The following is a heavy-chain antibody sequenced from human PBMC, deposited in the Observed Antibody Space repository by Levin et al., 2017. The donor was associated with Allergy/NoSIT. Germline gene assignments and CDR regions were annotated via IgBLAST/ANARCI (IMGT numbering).Heavy chain of an antibody. CDR3: ARMAVTLAFDH. V-gene: IGHV1-2*02. Sequence: ASVKVSCKASGYIFTGHYIQWVRQAPGQGLEWMGWINPNNGDTNYAQRFQGRVTMTRDTSISTAYMELTWLTSDDTAVYYCARMAVTLAFDHWGQGALVTVSS. CDR1: GYIFTGHY. J-gene: IGHJ4*02. D-gene: IGHD2-21*02. CDR2: INPNNGDT.